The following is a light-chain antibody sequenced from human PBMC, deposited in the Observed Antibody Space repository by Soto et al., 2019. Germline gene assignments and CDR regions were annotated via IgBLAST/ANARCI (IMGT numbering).Light chain of an antibody. V-gene: IGKV1-9*01. CDR3: QQVNTYPFT. CDR1: QGINSY. J-gene: IGKJ3*01. CDR2: GAS. Sequence: DIQLTQSPSFLSASVGDGVTITCRASQGINSYLAWYQQKPGKAPKLLIYGASTLQGGVPSRFSGSESGTEFTLTISSLQPEDFATYYCQQVNTYPFTFGPGTKVDIK.